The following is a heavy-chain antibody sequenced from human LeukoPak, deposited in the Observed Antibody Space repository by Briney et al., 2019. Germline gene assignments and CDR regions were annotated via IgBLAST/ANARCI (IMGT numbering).Heavy chain of an antibody. CDR2: IKEDGSET. V-gene: IGHV3-7*01. CDR3: ARETPRRGETRDGYR. CDR1: GFIFKKYW. D-gene: IGHD5-24*01. Sequence: GESLRLSCAASGFIFKKYWMNWVRQVPGKGLECLANIKEDGSETYYADSVKGPFTISRDNPKNLLFLQINSLRVEDTAVYYCARETPRRGETRDGYRWGQGTVVTVSS. J-gene: IGHJ4*02.